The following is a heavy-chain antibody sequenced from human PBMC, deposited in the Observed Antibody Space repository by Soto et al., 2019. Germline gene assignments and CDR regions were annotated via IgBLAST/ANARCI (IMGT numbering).Heavy chain of an antibody. Sequence: ASLKVSCKASGYTFTGYYMHWVRQAPGQGLEWMGCINPNSGGTNYAQKFQDRVTLTRDTSISTAYMELTRLSSDDTAVYYCARDASQTFRYSYHKHXSGQGTLVTVSX. CDR3: ARDASQTFRYSYHKHX. J-gene: IGHJ4*02. V-gene: IGHV1-2*02. CDR2: INPNSGGT. D-gene: IGHD5-18*01. CDR1: GYTFTGYY.